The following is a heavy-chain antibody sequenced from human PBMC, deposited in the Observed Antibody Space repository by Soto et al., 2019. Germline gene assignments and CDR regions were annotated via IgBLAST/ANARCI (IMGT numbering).Heavy chain of an antibody. D-gene: IGHD2-2*01. J-gene: IGHJ4*02. CDR3: AKNQPSWATRAAFDY. CDR2: ISGGSGDST. V-gene: IGHV3-23*01. Sequence: EAQLLESGGGLVQPGGSLRLSCAASGFTFSNYAMNWVRQAPGKGLEWVSGISGGSGDSTFYADSVKGRFTISRDNSKNTPHLQMNSLRTEDTAVYYCAKNQPSWATRAAFDYWGQGTLVTVSS. CDR1: GFTFSNYA.